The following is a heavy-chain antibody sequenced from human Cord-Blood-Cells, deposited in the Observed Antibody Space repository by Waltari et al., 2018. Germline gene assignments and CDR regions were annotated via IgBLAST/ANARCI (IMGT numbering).Heavy chain of an antibody. V-gene: IGHV1-69*06. CDR3: ASSNYYGSGSYYNLFDY. CDR1: GGTFSSYA. Sequence: QVQLVQSGAEVKKPGSSVKVSCKASGGTFSSYAISWVRQAPGQGLEWTGGIIPIFGTANDARKFQGRVTITADKSTSTAYMELSSLRSEDTAVYYCASSNYYGSGSYYNLFDYWGQGTLVTVSS. J-gene: IGHJ4*02. D-gene: IGHD3-10*01. CDR2: IIPIFGTA.